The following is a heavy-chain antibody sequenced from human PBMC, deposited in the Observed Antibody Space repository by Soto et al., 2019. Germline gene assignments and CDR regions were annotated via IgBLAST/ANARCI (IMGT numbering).Heavy chain of an antibody. D-gene: IGHD1-26*01. Sequence: EVQLVESGGDLVQPGGSLRLSCAASGFTVSSNYMSWVRQAPGKGLEWISIIYSAGNTYYADSVKGRFTISRDNSKTXLXXQMNSLGAADTAVYYCARDFVVGGPTINYYYGMDVWGQGTTVTVSS. CDR2: IYSAGNT. CDR1: GFTVSSNY. V-gene: IGHV3-66*01. CDR3: ARDFVVGGPTINYYYGMDV. J-gene: IGHJ6*02.